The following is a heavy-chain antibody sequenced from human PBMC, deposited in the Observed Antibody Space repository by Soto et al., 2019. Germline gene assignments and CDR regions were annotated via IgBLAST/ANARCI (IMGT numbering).Heavy chain of an antibody. Sequence: PSETLSLTCDVSGGSIKTDNWWTWVRQSPGKGLEWIGEIYHSGSALYNPSLNNRLTISIDKSKKQFSLTLTSVTAADTAVYYCATIIIPGTRHTDFDPRGQGMSVTVSS. J-gene: IGHJ5*02. CDR2: IYHSGSA. CDR1: GGSIKTDNW. V-gene: IGHV4-4*02. D-gene: IGHD3-10*01. CDR3: ATIIIPGTRHTDFDP.